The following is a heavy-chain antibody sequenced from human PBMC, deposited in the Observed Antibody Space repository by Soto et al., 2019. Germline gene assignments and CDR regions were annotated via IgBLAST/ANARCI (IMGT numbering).Heavy chain of an antibody. V-gene: IGHV4-39*01. CDR3: ARGGISTIHPLRPSDL. CDR2: VSSDAST. Sequence: PQTLCHPYLGSGGLPRRSSYYLCWIRQPPEKQLEWIGSVSSDASTYYNPSLKSRVTISVDTSMNQFSLRLTSVTAADTALYYCARGGISTIHPLRPSDLSGQ. D-gene: IGHD3-16*01. CDR1: GGLPRRSSYY. J-gene: IGHJ5*02.